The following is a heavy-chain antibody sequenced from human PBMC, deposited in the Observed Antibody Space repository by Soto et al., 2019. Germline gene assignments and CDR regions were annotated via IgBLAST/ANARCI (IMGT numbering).Heavy chain of an antibody. CDR1: GFMFSNHG. CDR3: VSGDNWNDEASDY. V-gene: IGHV3-33*01. Sequence: QPGGSLRLSCAASGFMFSNHGMHWVRQAPGKGLEWVAVIWSDGNNRYYADSVKGRFTISRDNSKNTVYLQMNSLRAEDTAVYYCVSGDNWNDEASDYWGQGTLVTVSS. D-gene: IGHD1-1*01. CDR2: IWSDGNNR. J-gene: IGHJ4*02.